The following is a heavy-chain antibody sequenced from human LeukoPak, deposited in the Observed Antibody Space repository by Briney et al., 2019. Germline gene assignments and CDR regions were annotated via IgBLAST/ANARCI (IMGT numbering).Heavy chain of an antibody. CDR2: ISSSSSYI. CDR3: ANVGALAARLDY. V-gene: IGHV3-21*01. Sequence: GGSLRLSSAASGFTFSSYSMNWVRGAPGKGLEWVSSISSSSSYIYYADSVKVRFTISRDNAKNSLYLQMNSLRAEDTAVYYCANVGALAARLDYWGQGTLVTVSS. J-gene: IGHJ4*02. CDR1: GFTFSSYS. D-gene: IGHD6-6*01.